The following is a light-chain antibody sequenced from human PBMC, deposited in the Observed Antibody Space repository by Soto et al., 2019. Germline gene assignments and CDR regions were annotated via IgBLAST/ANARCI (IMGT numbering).Light chain of an antibody. V-gene: IGKV1-39*01. Sequence: DIQMTQSPSSLSASVGDRATITCRASQSISNYLNWYQQKPGKAPKLLIYLTSNLQSGVPSRFSGSGSGADFTLTISSLQPEDFATYDCQQSYSTPYTFGQGTKLVIK. CDR3: QQSYSTPYT. CDR2: LTS. J-gene: IGKJ2*01. CDR1: QSISNY.